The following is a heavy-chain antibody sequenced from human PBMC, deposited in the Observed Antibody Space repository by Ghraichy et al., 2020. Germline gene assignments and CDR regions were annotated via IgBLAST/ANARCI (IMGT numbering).Heavy chain of an antibody. CDR1: GYTLTELS. CDR3: ATAERQPFFHAFDI. Sequence: ASVKVSCKVSGYTLTELSMHWVRQAPGKGLEWMGGFDPEDGETIYAQKFQGRVTMTEDTSTDTAYMELSSLRSEDTAVYYCATAERQPFFHAFDIWGQGTMVTVSS. V-gene: IGHV1-24*01. CDR2: FDPEDGET. D-gene: IGHD1-1*01. J-gene: IGHJ3*02.